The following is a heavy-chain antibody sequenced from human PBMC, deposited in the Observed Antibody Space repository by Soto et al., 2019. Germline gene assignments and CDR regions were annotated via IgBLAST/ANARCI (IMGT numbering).Heavy chain of an antibody. CDR1: EFPFSYSW. V-gene: IGHV3-15*01. Sequence: EVQLMESGGGLVNPGGSLRLSCVGSEFPFSYSWLSWVRQAPGKGLEWVARIKSETDGGTTDYAAPVEGRFTISRDDSKNTLDLQMNSLKTEDTAVYYCVIYEYILETYRVRWAYWGQGTLVTVSS. J-gene: IGHJ4*02. CDR3: VIYEYILETYRVRWAY. D-gene: IGHD3-16*02. CDR2: IKSETDGGTT.